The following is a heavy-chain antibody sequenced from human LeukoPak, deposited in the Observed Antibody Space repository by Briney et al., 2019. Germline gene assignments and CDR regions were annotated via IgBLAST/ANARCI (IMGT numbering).Heavy chain of an antibody. J-gene: IGHJ4*02. D-gene: IGHD3-10*01. CDR2: INPNSGAT. Sequence: ASVKVSCKASGYTFASYGISWVRQAPGQGLEWMVWINPNSGATNYAQKFQGRVTMTRDTSFSTAYMELSRLRSDDTAVYYCARGRGDTMVRGVIVFFGGYDYWGQGTLVTVSS. CDR1: GYTFASYG. CDR3: ARGRGDTMVRGVIVFFGGYDY. V-gene: IGHV1-2*02.